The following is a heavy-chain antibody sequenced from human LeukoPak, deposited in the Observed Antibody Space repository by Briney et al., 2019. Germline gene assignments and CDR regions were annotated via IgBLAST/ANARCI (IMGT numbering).Heavy chain of an antibody. CDR2: IYSGGST. D-gene: IGHD6-13*01. CDR3: ARENSLGYSSSWEQLTRRTYYFDY. J-gene: IGHJ4*02. CDR1: GFTVSSNY. Sequence: GGSLRLSCAASGFTVSSNYMSWVRQAPGKGLEWVSVIYSGGSTYYADSVKGRFTISRDNSKNTLYLQMNSLRAEDTAVYYCARENSLGYSSSWEQLTRRTYYFDYWGQGTLVTVSS. V-gene: IGHV3-66*01.